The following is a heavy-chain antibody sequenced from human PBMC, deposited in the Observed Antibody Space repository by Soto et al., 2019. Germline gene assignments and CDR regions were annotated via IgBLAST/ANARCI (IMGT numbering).Heavy chain of an antibody. J-gene: IGHJ6*02. V-gene: IGHV3-30*04. CDR3: AKVVVPSAMINYYYGMNV. CDR2: TSYDGNNK. CDR1: GFTFSGYA. D-gene: IGHD2-2*01. Sequence: PGGSLRLSCAASGFTFSGYAMHWVRQPPGKGLEWVAVTSYDGNNKYYADSVKGRFTISRDNSKNTLYLQMNSLRAEDMAVYYCAKVVVPSAMINYYYGMNVWGQGTTVTASS.